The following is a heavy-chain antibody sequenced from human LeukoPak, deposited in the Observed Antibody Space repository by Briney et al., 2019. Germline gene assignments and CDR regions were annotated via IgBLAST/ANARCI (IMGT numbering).Heavy chain of an antibody. V-gene: IGHV3-23*01. CDR3: AKGRLPEYYYGSGSYYPPVDYFDY. CDR1: GFTFSSYA. CDR2: ISGSGGST. J-gene: IGHJ4*02. Sequence: GGSLRLFCAASGFTFSSYAMSWVRQAPGKGLEWVSAISGSGGSTYYADSVKGRFTISRDNSKNTLYLQMNSLRAEDTAVYYCAKGRLPEYYYGSGSYYPPVDYFDYWGQGTLVTVSS. D-gene: IGHD3-10*01.